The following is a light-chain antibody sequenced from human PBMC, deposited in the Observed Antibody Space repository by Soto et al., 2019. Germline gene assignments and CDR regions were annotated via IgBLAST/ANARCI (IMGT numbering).Light chain of an antibody. CDR2: EDN. V-gene: IGLV6-57*02. CDR1: SGSIASNY. CDR3: QSHDTTNVV. Sequence: NFILTQPHSVSESPGKTVTISCTGSSGSIASNYVQWYQQRPGSAPTTVIYEDNKRPSGVPDRFSGSVDTSSNSASLIISGLKTEDEADYYCQSHDTTNVVFGRGTKVTVL. J-gene: IGLJ3*02.